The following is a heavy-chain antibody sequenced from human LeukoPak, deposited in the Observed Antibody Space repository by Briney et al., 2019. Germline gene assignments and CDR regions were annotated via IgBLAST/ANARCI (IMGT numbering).Heavy chain of an antibody. Sequence: PGGSLRLSCAASGFTFSSYGMHWVRQAPGKGLEWVAVISYDGSNKYYADSVKGRFTISRDNSKNTLYLQMNSLRAEDTAVYYCAKDYYDSSGYYSTRYYYYGMDVWGQGTTVTVSS. CDR2: ISYDGSNK. D-gene: IGHD3-22*01. CDR3: AKDYYDSSGYYSTRYYYYGMDV. CDR1: GFTFSSYG. V-gene: IGHV3-30*18. J-gene: IGHJ6*02.